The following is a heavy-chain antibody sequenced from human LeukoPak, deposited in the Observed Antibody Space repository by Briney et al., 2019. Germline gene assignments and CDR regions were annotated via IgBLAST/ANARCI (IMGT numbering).Heavy chain of an antibody. D-gene: IGHD4-17*01. CDR1: GFTFSSYS. V-gene: IGHV3-48*01. CDR3: ARSAVNYYYYYYMDV. Sequence: GGSLRLSCAASGFTFSSYSMNWVRQAPGKGLEWVSYISSSSSTIYYADSVKGRFTISRDNAKNSLYLQMNSLRAEDTAVYYCARSAVNYYYYYYMDVWGKGTTVTVSS. J-gene: IGHJ6*03. CDR2: ISSSSSTI.